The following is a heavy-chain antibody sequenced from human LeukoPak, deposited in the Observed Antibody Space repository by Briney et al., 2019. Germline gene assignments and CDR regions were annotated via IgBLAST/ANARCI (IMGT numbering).Heavy chain of an antibody. CDR2: IYHSGST. V-gene: IGHV4-38-2*02. Sequence: PSETLSLTFTVSGYSISSGYYWGWIRQPPGKGLEWIGSIYHSGSTYYNPSLKSRVTISVDTSKNQFSLKLSSVTAADTAVYYCARRFIYVDTAMVTPDYWGQGTLVTVSS. J-gene: IGHJ4*02. CDR3: ARRFIYVDTAMVTPDY. CDR1: GYSISSGYY. D-gene: IGHD5-18*01.